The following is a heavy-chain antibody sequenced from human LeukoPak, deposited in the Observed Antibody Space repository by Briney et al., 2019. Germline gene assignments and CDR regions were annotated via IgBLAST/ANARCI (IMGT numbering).Heavy chain of an antibody. Sequence: GGSLRLSCAASGFTFSSYWMSWVRQAPGKGLEWVANINQDGSEKNYVDAVKGRFTISRDNAKNSLYLQMDSLRVEDTAVYYCASLSLGYWGQGTLVTVSS. CDR1: GFTFSSYW. V-gene: IGHV3-7*01. J-gene: IGHJ4*02. CDR3: ASLSLGY. CDR2: INQDGSEK.